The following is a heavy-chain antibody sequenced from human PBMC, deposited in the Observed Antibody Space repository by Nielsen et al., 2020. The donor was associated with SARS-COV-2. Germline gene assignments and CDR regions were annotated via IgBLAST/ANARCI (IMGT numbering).Heavy chain of an antibody. CDR3: ATTSIKGCYHDAFDI. J-gene: IGHJ3*02. Sequence: GQSLKISCAASEFTFSSYAFHWVHPPPGKGLEWVAVISYDGSNRYYADSVEGRFIISRDNSKNTLYLQMNSLRAEDTAVYYCATTSIKGCYHDAFDIWGQGTMVTVSS. CDR2: ISYDGSNR. D-gene: IGHD4/OR15-4a*01. CDR1: EFTFSSYA. V-gene: IGHV3-30*14.